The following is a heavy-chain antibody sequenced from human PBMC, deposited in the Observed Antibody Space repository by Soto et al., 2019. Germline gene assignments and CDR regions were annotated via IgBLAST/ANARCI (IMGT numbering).Heavy chain of an antibody. Sequence: SETLSLTCTVSGGSVSSGSYYWSWIRQPPGKGLEWIGYIYYSGSTNYNPSLKSRVTISVDTSKNQFSLKLSSVTAADTAVYYCARMGIAVAGEGHAFDIWGQGTMVTVSS. CDR1: GGSVSSGSYY. CDR3: ARMGIAVAGEGHAFDI. J-gene: IGHJ3*02. D-gene: IGHD6-19*01. V-gene: IGHV4-61*01. CDR2: IYYSGST.